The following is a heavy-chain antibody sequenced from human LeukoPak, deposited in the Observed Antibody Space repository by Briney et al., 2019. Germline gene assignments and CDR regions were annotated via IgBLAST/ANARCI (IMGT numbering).Heavy chain of an antibody. Sequence: SGTLSLTCAVSGGSISSSNWWSWVRQPPGKGLEWIGEIYHSGSTNYNPSLKSRVTISVDTSKNQFSLKLSSVTAADTAVFYCARTRGYYESSGFDYWGQGTLVTVSS. CDR2: IYHSGST. D-gene: IGHD3-22*01. V-gene: IGHV4-4*02. J-gene: IGHJ4*02. CDR1: GGSISSSNW. CDR3: ARTRGYYESSGFDY.